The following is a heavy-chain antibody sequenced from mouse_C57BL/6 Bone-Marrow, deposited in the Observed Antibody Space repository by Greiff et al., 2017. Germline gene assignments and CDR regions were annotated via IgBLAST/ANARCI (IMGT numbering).Heavy chain of an antibody. CDR2: INPNNGGT. D-gene: IGHD2-3*01. J-gene: IGHJ3*01. V-gene: IGHV1-18*01. Sequence: EVQLQQSGPELVKPGASVKIPCKASGYTFTDYNMDWVKQSHGKSLEWIGDINPNNGGTIYNQKFKGKATLTVDKSSSTAYMELRSLTSEDTAVYYCARYWDGYYETDAFAYWGQGTLVTVSA. CDR3: ARYWDGYYETDAFAY. CDR1: GYTFTDYN.